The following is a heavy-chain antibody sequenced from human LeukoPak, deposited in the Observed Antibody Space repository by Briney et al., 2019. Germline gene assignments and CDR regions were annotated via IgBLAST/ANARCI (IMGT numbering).Heavy chain of an antibody. CDR2: IRYDGSNK. V-gene: IGHV3-30*02. Sequence: GGSLRLSCAASGFTFSSYGMHWVRQAPGKGLEWVAFIRYDGSNKYYADSVKGRFTISRHNSKNTLYLQMNSLKIEDTGVYYCATAPHSRTYYRPDYWGQGTLVIVSS. CDR3: ATAPHSRTYYRPDY. D-gene: IGHD1-26*01. CDR1: GFTFSSYG. J-gene: IGHJ4*02.